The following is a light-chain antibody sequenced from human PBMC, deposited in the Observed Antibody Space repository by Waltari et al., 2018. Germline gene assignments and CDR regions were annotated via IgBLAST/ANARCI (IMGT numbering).Light chain of an antibody. V-gene: IGLV2-14*01. Sequence: QSALSQPASVSGSPGQSITISCNGARSDVGGFNYVSWYQQNPGKAPKLLIFEATKRPSGVSIRFSGSTSGNTASLTISGLQAEDEADYYCSSYASSNFLVFGGGTKVTVL. CDR1: RSDVGGFNY. J-gene: IGLJ3*02. CDR3: SSYASSNFLV. CDR2: EAT.